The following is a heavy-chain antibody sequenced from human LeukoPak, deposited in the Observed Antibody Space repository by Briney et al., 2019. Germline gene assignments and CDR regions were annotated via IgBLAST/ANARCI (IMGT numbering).Heavy chain of an antibody. D-gene: IGHD2-2*01. CDR2: ISGSGGSA. J-gene: IGHJ4*02. Sequence: GGSLRLSCAASGFTFSSYAMSWVRQAPGKGLEWVSAISGSGGSAYYADSVKGRFTISRDNSKNTLYLQMNSLRAEDTAVYYCAKDQRGGVVPAAIPDYWGQGTLVTVSS. V-gene: IGHV3-23*01. CDR3: AKDQRGGVVPAAIPDY. CDR1: GFTFSSYA.